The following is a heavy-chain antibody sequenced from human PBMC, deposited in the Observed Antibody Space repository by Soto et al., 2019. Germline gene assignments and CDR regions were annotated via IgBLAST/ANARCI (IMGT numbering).Heavy chain of an antibody. CDR1: GYTFTKYV. V-gene: IGHV1-3*01. J-gene: IGHJ6*02. D-gene: IGHD6-13*01. Sequence: ASAKVSCKASGYTFTKYVIHWVRQAPGQRLEWMGWINAGNGNTKYSQKFQVRAIITRDTSARTAYMELSSLRSEDTAVYYCARDYPRSRYSTDYYYYYGMDVWGQGTTVTVSS. CDR3: ARDYPRSRYSTDYYYYYGMDV. CDR2: INAGNGNT.